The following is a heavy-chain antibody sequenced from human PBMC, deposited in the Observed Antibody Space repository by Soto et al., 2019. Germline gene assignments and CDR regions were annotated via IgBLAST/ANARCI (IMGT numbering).Heavy chain of an antibody. Sequence: QAQLVESGGGVVQPGRSLRLSCAASGFNLTDFGMHWVRQAPGKGLEWVAALSSDGAKTYYADSVKGRFTISRDTSKTTLYLEMNSLRAEDTAFYYCGKNHLMWSWEGGDFWGQGTLVTVSS. CDR3: GKNHLMWSWEGGDF. CDR2: LSSDGAKT. CDR1: GFNLTDFG. V-gene: IGHV3-30*18. J-gene: IGHJ4*02. D-gene: IGHD2-21*01.